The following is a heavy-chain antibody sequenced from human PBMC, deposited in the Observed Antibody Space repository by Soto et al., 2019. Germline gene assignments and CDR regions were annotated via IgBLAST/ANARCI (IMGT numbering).Heavy chain of an antibody. CDR1: GGSISSYY. CDR3: ARDHTGGYSYGSHYYYGMDV. V-gene: IGHV4-59*01. J-gene: IGHJ6*02. CDR2: IYYSGST. D-gene: IGHD5-18*01. Sequence: TLRETLSLTCTVSGGSISSYYWSWIRQPPGKGLEWIGYIYYSGSTNYNPSLKSRVTISVDTSKNQFSLKLSSVTAADTAVYYCARDHTGGYSYGSHYYYGMDVWGQGTTVTVSS.